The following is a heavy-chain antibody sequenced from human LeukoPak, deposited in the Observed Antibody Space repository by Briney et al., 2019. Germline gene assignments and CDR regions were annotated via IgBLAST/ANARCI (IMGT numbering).Heavy chain of an antibody. Sequence: GGSPRLSCAASGFTFSSYSMNWVRQAPGKGLEWVSSISSSSSYIYYADSVKGRFTISRDNAKNSLYLQMNSLRAEDTAVYYCAREEQWLVDYWGQGTLVTVSS. CDR2: ISSSSSYI. J-gene: IGHJ4*02. D-gene: IGHD6-19*01. CDR3: AREEQWLVDY. V-gene: IGHV3-21*01. CDR1: GFTFSSYS.